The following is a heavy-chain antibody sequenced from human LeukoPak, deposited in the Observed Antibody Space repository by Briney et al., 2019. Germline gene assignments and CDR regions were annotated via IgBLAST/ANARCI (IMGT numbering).Heavy chain of an antibody. V-gene: IGHV1-69*05. CDR3: ARLVNDPGAIYSYYYMDV. CDR2: IIPIFGTA. CDR1: GGTFSSYA. D-gene: IGHD2-2*02. J-gene: IGHJ6*03. Sequence: ASVKVSCKASGGTFSSYAISWVRQAPGQGLEWMGGIIPIFGTANYAQKFQGRVTITTDESTSTAYMELSSLRAEDTAVYYCARLVNDPGAIYSYYYMDVWGKGTTVTVSS.